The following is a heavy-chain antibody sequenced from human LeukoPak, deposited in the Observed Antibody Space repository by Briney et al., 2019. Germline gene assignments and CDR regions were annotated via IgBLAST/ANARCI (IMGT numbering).Heavy chain of an antibody. V-gene: IGHV3-15*04. J-gene: IGHJ6*02. CDR2: TVSEIDGGTT. Sequence: GGSLRLSCAASGFTFNYAWMSWVRQVPGKGLEWVGQTVSEIDGGTTDYATPVKGRFTISRDDSKSTLYLQMNSLKIEDTAVYYCTADEDWNYARKDVWGQGATVIVSS. D-gene: IGHD1-7*01. CDR1: GFTFNYAW. CDR3: TADEDWNYARKDV.